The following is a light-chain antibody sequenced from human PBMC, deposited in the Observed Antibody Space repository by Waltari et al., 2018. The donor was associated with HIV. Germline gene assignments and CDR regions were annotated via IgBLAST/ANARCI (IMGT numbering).Light chain of an antibody. CDR1: QSVSRRY. CDR2: GSS. Sequence: EIVLTQSPGTLSLSPGERATLPCRASQSVSRRYLAWYQQKPGQAPRLLIYGSSSRATGIADRFSGSGSGTDFTLTISRLEPEDFAVYYCQQYGSSPLTFGGGTKVEIK. V-gene: IGKV3-20*01. J-gene: IGKJ4*01. CDR3: QQYGSSPLT.